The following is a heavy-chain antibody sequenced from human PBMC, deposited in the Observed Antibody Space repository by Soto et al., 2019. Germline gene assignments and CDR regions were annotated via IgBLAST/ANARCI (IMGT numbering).Heavy chain of an antibody. V-gene: IGHV1-8*01. CDR1: GYTFTSYD. Sequence: ASVKVSCKASGYTFTSYDINWVRHATGQGLEWMGWMNPNSGNTGYAQKFQGRVTMTRNTSISTAYMELSSLRSEDTAVYYCARVLTYYYDSSGYFDAFDIWGQGTTVPVSS. J-gene: IGHJ3*02. D-gene: IGHD3-22*01. CDR2: MNPNSGNT. CDR3: ARVLTYYYDSSGYFDAFDI.